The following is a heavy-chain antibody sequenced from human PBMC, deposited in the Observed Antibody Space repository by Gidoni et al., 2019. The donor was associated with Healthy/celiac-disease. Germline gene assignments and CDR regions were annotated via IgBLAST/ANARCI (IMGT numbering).Heavy chain of an antibody. V-gene: IGHV1-69*19. J-gene: IGHJ6*02. D-gene: IGHD1-26*01. CDR3: ARVRGGSSKPYYYYGMDV. CDR1: GGTFSSYA. CDR2: IIPIFGTA. Sequence: QVQLVQSGAEVKKPGSSVKVSCKASGGTFSSYAISWVRQAPGQGLEWMGGIIPIFGTANYAQKFQGRVTITADESTSTAYMELSSLRSEDTAVYYCARVRGGSSKPYYYYGMDVWGQGTTVTVSS.